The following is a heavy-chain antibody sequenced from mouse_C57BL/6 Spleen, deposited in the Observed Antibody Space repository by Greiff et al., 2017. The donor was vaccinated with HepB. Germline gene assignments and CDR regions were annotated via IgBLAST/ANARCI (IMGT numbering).Heavy chain of an antibody. CDR2: INPNNGGT. D-gene: IGHD2-2*01. CDR1: GYTFTDYN. CDR3: ARTEDGYGYDEYWYFDV. V-gene: IGHV1-18*01. J-gene: IGHJ1*03. Sequence: EVKLQESGPELVKPGASVKIPCKASGYTFTDYNMDWVKQSHGKSLEWIGDINPNNGGTIYNQKFKGKATLTVDKSSSTAYMELRSLTSEDTAVYYCARTEDGYGYDEYWYFDVWGTGTTVTVSS.